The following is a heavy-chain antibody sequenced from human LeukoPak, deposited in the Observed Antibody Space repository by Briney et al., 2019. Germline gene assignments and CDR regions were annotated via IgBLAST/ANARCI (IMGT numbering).Heavy chain of an antibody. Sequence: GGSLRLPCAASGFSFNTYNMHWVRQAPGKGLEWVSSISSSSGYIYYADSVKGRFTISRDNAKNSLYLQLNSLRAEDTAVYYCAREQKYYDSSGLDYWGQGTLVTVSS. CDR3: AREQKYYDSSGLDY. CDR2: ISSSSGYI. D-gene: IGHD3-22*01. CDR1: GFSFNTYN. J-gene: IGHJ4*02. V-gene: IGHV3-21*01.